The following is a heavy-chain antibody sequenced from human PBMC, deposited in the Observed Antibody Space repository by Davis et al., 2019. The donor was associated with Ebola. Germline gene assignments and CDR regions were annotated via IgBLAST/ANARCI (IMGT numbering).Heavy chain of an antibody. V-gene: IGHV3-48*02. D-gene: IGHD3/OR15-3a*01. Sequence: GESLKISCAASGFVFSDFSMNWVRQAPGKGLEWITYNTKGSDAIQYADSVKGRFTVSRDNAKNSVFLQMSSLRDEDSAVYYCARDRFFAFDFWSQGVHVSVSS. J-gene: IGHJ4*02. CDR3: ARDRFFAFDF. CDR2: NTKGSDAI. CDR1: GFVFSDFS.